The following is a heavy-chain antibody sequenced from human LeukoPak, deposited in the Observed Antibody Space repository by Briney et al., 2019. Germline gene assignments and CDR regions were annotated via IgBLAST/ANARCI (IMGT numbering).Heavy chain of an antibody. CDR1: GFTFSDNY. D-gene: IGHD3-3*01. J-gene: IGHJ6*03. CDR3: ARDKNVDDFWSGPMDV. V-gene: IGHV3-11*04. Sequence: TGGSLRLSCAASGFTFSDNYMTWVRQAPGKGLEWLSYISGNGGVIQYADSVKGRFTISRDNAKNLLYLQMDSLRAEDTAVYYCARDKNVDDFWSGPMDVWGKGTTVTVSS. CDR2: ISGNGGVI.